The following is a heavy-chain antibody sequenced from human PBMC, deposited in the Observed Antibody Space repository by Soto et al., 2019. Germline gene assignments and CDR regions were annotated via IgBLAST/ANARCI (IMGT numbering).Heavy chain of an antibody. CDR1: GFTFSSYA. J-gene: IGHJ6*02. Sequence: PGGSLRLSCAASGFTFSSYAMSWVRQTPGKGLEWVSDISGSGYSTYYADSVKGRFTISRDNSKNTLYLQMNSLRAEDTAVYYCAKHLSDDYGDYGMDVWGQGTTVTVSS. CDR3: AKHLSDDYGDYGMDV. D-gene: IGHD4-17*01. V-gene: IGHV3-23*01. CDR2: ISGSGYST.